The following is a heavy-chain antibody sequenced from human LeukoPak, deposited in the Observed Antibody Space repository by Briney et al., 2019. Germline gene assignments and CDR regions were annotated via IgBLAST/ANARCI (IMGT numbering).Heavy chain of an antibody. V-gene: IGHV1-3*01. D-gene: IGHD2-2*01. J-gene: IGHJ5*02. Sequence: ASVKVSCKAPGYTFTSYAMHWVRQAPGQRLEWMGWINAGNGNTKYSQKFQGRVTITRDTSASTAYMELSSLGSEDTAVYYCARERYCSSTSCQRLFDPWGQGTLVTVSS. CDR3: ARERYCSSTSCQRLFDP. CDR2: INAGNGNT. CDR1: GYTFTSYA.